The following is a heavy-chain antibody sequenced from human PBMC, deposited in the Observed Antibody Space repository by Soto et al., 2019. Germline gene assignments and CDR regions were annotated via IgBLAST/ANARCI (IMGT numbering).Heavy chain of an antibody. CDR1: GFTFSDYG. V-gene: IGHV3-33*01. J-gene: IGHJ4*02. CDR3: XXXXXXIDSSGKFDY. CDR2: AWFDGSVD. Sequence: QVHLVESGGGVVQPGRSLRLSCVASGFTFSDYGLNWVRQAPGKGLEWVAIAWFDGSVDFYADSVKGRFTISRDNSKNTVYLXXSSLRDEDTAIYFCXXXXXXIDSSGKFDYWGQGTQVTVSS. D-gene: IGHD6-19*01.